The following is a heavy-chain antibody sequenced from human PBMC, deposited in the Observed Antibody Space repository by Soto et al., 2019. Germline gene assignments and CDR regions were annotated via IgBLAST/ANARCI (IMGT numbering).Heavy chain of an antibody. CDR1: GFNFDDYA. D-gene: IGHD3-3*01. Sequence: EVQLVESGGGLVQPGRSLRLACAASGFNFDDYAMHWVRQVPGKGLEWVSGISWNGGSIVYADSVKGRFTISRNNAKNSLYLLMNSLRAEDTALYYCSKDMEDFWTLLAFDIWGKWKMVTVSA. J-gene: IGHJ3*02. CDR2: ISWNGGSI. V-gene: IGHV3-9*01. CDR3: SKDMEDFWTLLAFDI.